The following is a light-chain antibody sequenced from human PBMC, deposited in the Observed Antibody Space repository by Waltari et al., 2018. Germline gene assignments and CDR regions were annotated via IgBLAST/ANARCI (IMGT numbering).Light chain of an antibody. Sequence: DIQLTQSPSTLSASVGDRVTITCRASQNTYTWLAWYQQKPGKAPKLLMFDASSLERGVSSRFSGSGSGTEFTLTISSLQPEDFATYFCQQHHELQTFGQGTKLDIK. CDR2: DAS. CDR3: QQHHELQT. J-gene: IGKJ2*01. CDR1: QNTYTW. V-gene: IGKV1-5*01.